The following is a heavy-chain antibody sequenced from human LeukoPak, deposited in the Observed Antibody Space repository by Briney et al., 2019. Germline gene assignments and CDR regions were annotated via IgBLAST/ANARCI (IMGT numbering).Heavy chain of an antibody. CDR1: GGTFSGYA. D-gene: IGHD1-26*01. V-gene: IGHV1-46*01. CDR3: ARDNSVGDNAWWFDP. CDR2: INPTGGST. J-gene: IGHJ5*02. Sequence: ASVKVSCKASGGTFSGYAISWVRQAPGQGLEWMGLINPTGGSTGYAQKFQGRVTMTRDMSTSTDYMELSSLRSEDTVIYYCARDNSVGDNAWWFDPWGQGTLVTVSS.